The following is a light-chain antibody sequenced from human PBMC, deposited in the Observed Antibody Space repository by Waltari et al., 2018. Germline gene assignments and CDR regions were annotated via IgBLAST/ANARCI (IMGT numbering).Light chain of an antibody. CDR3: ASWDDSLNGHWV. Sequence: QSVLTQPPSASGTPGQRATISCSGSASNIGGNLVNWSQQLPGKAPKLLLYRSDQRPSGVPDRFSASKTGTSASLAISGLQSEDEADYFCASWDDSLNGHWVFGGGTKVTVL. J-gene: IGLJ3*02. CDR2: RSD. CDR1: ASNIGGNL. V-gene: IGLV1-44*01.